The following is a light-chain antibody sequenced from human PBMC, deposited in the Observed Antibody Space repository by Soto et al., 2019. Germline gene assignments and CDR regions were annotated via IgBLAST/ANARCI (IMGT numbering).Light chain of an antibody. Sequence: EIVLTQSPATLSLSPGERATLSCRASQSVRNSLAWYQQKPGQAPRLLIYAASHRATGIPTRFSGSGSGTEFTLTISSLQSEDFAVYYCHEYNTWPWTFGQGTKVDIK. V-gene: IGKV3D-15*01. CDR3: HEYNTWPWT. J-gene: IGKJ1*01. CDR2: AAS. CDR1: QSVRNS.